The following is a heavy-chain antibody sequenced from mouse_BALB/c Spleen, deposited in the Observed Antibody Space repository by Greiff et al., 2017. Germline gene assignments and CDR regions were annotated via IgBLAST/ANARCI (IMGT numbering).Heavy chain of an antibody. V-gene: IGHV1-4*01. CDR3: ARLSTMITSWFAY. Sequence: VKLMESGAELARPGASVKMSCKASGYTFTSYTMHWVKQRPGQGLEWIGYINPSSGYTNYNQKFKDKATLTADKSSSTAYMQLSSLTSEDSAVYYCARLSTMITSWFAYWGQGTLVTVSA. J-gene: IGHJ3*01. CDR2: INPSSGYT. D-gene: IGHD2-4*01. CDR1: GYTFTSYT.